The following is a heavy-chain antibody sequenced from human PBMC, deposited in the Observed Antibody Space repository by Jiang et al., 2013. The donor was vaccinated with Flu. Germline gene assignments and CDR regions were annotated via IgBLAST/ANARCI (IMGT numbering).Heavy chain of an antibody. CDR3: AAQYCRGGSCYSPRKWVDP. Sequence: SGAEVKKPGSSVKVSCKTSGGTFNDYTINWVRQAPGQGLEWMGRIIPTFITTAYAEKFQDRVTITADTSTNTAYMELNSLRYEDTAVYYCAAQYCRGGSCYSPRKWVDPWGQGTLVTVSS. V-gene: IGHV1-69*06. D-gene: IGHD2-15*01. CDR1: GGTFNDYT. J-gene: IGHJ5*02. CDR2: IIPTFITT.